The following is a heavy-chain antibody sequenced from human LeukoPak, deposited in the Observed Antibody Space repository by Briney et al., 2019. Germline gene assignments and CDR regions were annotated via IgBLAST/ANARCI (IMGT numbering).Heavy chain of an antibody. CDR3: ARTSAAIDYYDSSGYQDY. Sequence: ASVKVSCKASGYTVTGYYMHWVRQAPGQGLEWMGWINPNSGGTNYAQKFQGRVTMTRDTSISTAYMELSRLRSDDTAVYYCARTSAAIDYYDSSGYQDYWGQGTLVTVSS. CDR2: INPNSGGT. V-gene: IGHV1-2*02. CDR1: GYTVTGYY. D-gene: IGHD3-22*01. J-gene: IGHJ4*02.